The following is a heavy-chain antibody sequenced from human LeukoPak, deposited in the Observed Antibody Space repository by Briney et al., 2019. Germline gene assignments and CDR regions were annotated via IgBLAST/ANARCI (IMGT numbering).Heavy chain of an antibody. CDR3: ARNDSSGYFDY. V-gene: IGHV4-38-2*01. Sequence: SETLSLTCAVSGYSICSGHYWGWIRQPPGKGLEWIGGIYHSGSTSYNPSLKSRVTISVDTSKNQFSLKLNSVTAADTAVYYCARNDSSGYFDYWGQGTLVTVSS. CDR2: IYHSGST. CDR1: GYSICSGHY. J-gene: IGHJ4*02. D-gene: IGHD3-22*01.